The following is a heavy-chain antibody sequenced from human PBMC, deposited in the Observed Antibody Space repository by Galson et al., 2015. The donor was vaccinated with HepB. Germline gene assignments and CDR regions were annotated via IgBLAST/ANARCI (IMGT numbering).Heavy chain of an antibody. CDR2: IYSGDST. Sequence: SLRLSCAASGFTVSSNYMSWVRQAPGKGLEWVSVIYSGDSTYYADSVEGRFTISRDNSKNTLYLQMSSLRAEDTAVYYCARDGYFYESSGHRGVNDYWGQGTLVTVSS. CDR3: ARDGYFYESSGHRGVNDY. J-gene: IGHJ4*02. V-gene: IGHV3-53*01. D-gene: IGHD3-22*01. CDR1: GFTVSSNY.